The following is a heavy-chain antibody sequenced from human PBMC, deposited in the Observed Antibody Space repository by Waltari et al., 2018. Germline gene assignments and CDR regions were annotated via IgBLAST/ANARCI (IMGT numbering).Heavy chain of an antibody. Sequence: QVQLQESGPGLVKPSQTLSLTCTASGGSISSGSYYWSWIRQPAGKGLEWIGRIYTSGSTNYNPSLKSRVTIPVDTSKNQSALKLSSVTAADTAVYYCARGTSSNYDFDDWGQGTLVTVSS. V-gene: IGHV4-61*02. CDR3: ARGTSSNYDFDD. CDR2: IYTSGST. J-gene: IGHJ4*02. D-gene: IGHD4-4*01. CDR1: GGSISSGSYY.